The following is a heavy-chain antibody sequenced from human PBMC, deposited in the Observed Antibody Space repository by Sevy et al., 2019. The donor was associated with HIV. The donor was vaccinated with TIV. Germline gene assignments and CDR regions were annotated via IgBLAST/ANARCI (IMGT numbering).Heavy chain of an antibody. V-gene: IGHV3-33*01. CDR2: IWYDGSNK. CDR1: GFTFSSYG. CDR3: AREEYGSGSYYMLGTYYYYGMDV. D-gene: IGHD3-10*01. Sequence: GGSLRLSCAASGFTFSSYGMHWVRQAPGKGLEWVAVIWYDGSNKYYADSVKGRFTISRDNSKNTLYLQMNSLRAEDTVVYYCAREEYGSGSYYMLGTYYYYGMDVWGQGTTVTVSS. J-gene: IGHJ6*02.